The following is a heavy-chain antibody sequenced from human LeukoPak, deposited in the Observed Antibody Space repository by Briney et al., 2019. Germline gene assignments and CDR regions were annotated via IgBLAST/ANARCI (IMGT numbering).Heavy chain of an antibody. CDR3: ARLTGSYFDY. D-gene: IGHD7-27*01. V-gene: IGHV3-33*08. CDR1: GFTFSSYS. Sequence: GGCLRLSCAASGFTFSSYSMNWVRQAPGKGLKWVALIWYDGSNKYYADSVKGRFTISRDNSKNTLYLQMNSLRAEDTAVYYCARLTGSYFDYWGQGTLVTVSS. CDR2: IWYDGSNK. J-gene: IGHJ4*02.